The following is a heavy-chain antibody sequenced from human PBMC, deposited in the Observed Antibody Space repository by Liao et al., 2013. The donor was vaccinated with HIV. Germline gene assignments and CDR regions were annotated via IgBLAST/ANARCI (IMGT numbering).Heavy chain of an antibody. Sequence: QVRLQESGPGLVKPSQTLSLTCTVSGDLIRRDNYYWTWIRQPAGKGLEWIGEINHSGSTNYNPYLKSRVTISVDTSKNQFSLKLSSVTAADTAVYYCARGSGGWYNYWGQGTLVTVSS. CDR3: ARGSGGWYNY. D-gene: IGHD6-19*01. CDR1: GDLIRRDNYY. J-gene: IGHJ4*02. V-gene: IGHV4-61*02. CDR2: INHSGST.